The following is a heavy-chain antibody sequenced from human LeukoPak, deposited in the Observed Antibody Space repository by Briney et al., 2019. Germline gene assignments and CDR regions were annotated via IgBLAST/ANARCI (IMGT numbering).Heavy chain of an antibody. CDR2: ISSSSSYI. J-gene: IGHJ5*02. CDR1: GFTFSSYS. V-gene: IGHV3-21*01. D-gene: IGHD3-3*01. CDR3: ARDPGWDFWSGYKSGVSDWFDP. Sequence: GGSLRLSCAASGFTFSSYSMNWVRQAPGKGLEWVSSISSSSSYIYYADSMKGRLTISRDNAKNSLYLQMNSLRAEDTAVYYCARDPGWDFWSGYKSGVSDWFDPWGQVTLVTVSS.